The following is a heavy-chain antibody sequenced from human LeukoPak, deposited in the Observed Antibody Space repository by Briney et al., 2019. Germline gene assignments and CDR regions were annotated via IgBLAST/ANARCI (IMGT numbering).Heavy chain of an antibody. J-gene: IGHJ4*02. V-gene: IGHV3-21*01. CDR1: GFTFSSYA. CDR3: ARGYGDYDY. D-gene: IGHD4-17*01. CDR2: ININNSYI. Sequence: GGSLRLSCAASGFTFSSYAMNWVRQAPGKGLEWVSSININNSYIYYADSVKGRFTISRDNAKNSLYLQMNSLRAEDTAVYYCARGYGDYDYWGQGTLVTVSS.